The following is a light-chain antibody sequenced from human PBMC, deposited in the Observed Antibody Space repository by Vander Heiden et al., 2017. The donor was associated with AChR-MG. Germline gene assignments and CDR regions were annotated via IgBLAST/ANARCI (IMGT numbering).Light chain of an antibody. CDR2: EVS. Sequence: QSALTQPASVSRSPGQSITVSCTGTSSDVGNDNFVSWYQQHPGKAPKLMIYEVSKWPSGVSNRFSGSKSGNTASLTISGLQAEDEADYYCCSYAGSSNWVFGGGTKVTVL. CDR1: SSDVGNDNF. V-gene: IGLV2-23*02. J-gene: IGLJ3*02. CDR3: CSYAGSSNWV.